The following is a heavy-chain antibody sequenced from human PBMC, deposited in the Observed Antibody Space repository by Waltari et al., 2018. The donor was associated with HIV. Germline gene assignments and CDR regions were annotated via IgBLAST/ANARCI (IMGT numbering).Heavy chain of an antibody. CDR2: INHSGST. D-gene: IGHD2-15*01. CDR1: GGSFMDYY. CDR3: ARLEARGILSTLVYFFDY. J-gene: IGHJ4*02. Sequence: QVQLQQWGAGLLKPSETLSLTCAVYGGSFMDYYWSWIRQSPEKGLEWIGEINHSGSTNYNPSLKSRVTISIDTSKNQFSLKLSSVTAADTAVYYCARLEARGILSTLVYFFDYWGQGTLVTVSS. V-gene: IGHV4-34*01.